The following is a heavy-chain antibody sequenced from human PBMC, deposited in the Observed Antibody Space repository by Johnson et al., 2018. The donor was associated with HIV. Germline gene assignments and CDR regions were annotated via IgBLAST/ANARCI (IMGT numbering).Heavy chain of an antibody. J-gene: IGHJ3*02. CDR1: GFTFDDYG. D-gene: IGHD1-26*01. CDR2: ISGSGGST. Sequence: VQLVESGGGVVRRGGSPRLSCVASGFTFDDYGMSWVRQAPGKGLEWVSAISGSGGSTYYADSVKGRFTISRENSKNTLYLQMNSLRAEDTAVYYCAKSGYSGSYDRMGAFDIWGQGTMVTVSS. V-gene: IGHV3-23*04. CDR3: AKSGYSGSYDRMGAFDI.